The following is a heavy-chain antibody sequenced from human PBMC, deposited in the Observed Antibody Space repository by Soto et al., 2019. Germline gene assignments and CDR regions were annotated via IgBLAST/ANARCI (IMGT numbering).Heavy chain of an antibody. CDR1: GFTFSSYA. Sequence: EVQLLESGGGLVQPGGSLRLSCAASGFTFSSYAMTWVRQAPGKGLEWVSTISGSGATTHYADSVKGRFTISRDNSKNTLCLQMNSLRAEVTAVYYCAKDWVYCSGGSCPRPFDYWGQGTLVTVSS. D-gene: IGHD2-15*01. CDR3: AKDWVYCSGGSCPRPFDY. J-gene: IGHJ4*02. CDR2: ISGSGATT. V-gene: IGHV3-23*01.